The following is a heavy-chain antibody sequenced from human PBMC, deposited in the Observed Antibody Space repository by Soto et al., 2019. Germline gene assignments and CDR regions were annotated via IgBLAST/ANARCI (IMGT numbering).Heavy chain of an antibody. Sequence: PGGSLRLSCTASGFTFSDYYMSWIRQAPGKGLEWVSYISSSGSTIDYADSVKGRFTISRDSSRNTVNLLMNRLRVEDTARYFCVSWVSVHFDYWGPGTLVTVSS. CDR3: VSWVSVHFDY. V-gene: IGHV3-11*01. D-gene: IGHD2-8*01. CDR2: ISSSGSTI. J-gene: IGHJ4*02. CDR1: GFTFSDYY.